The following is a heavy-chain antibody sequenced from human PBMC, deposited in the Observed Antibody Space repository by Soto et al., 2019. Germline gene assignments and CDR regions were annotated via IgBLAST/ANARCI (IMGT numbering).Heavy chain of an antibody. CDR3: ARYRRCSGRYFCGR. CDR2: MNSDGSST. D-gene: IGHD6-19*01. V-gene: IGHV3-74*01. Sequence: GGSLRLSCAASGFTFSNYWMHWVRQAPGKGLVWVSRMNSDGSSTTYADSVKGRSTISRDNAKNTLYLQMNSLRAEDTAVYYCARYRRCSGRYFCGRWGQGTLVTVSS. J-gene: IGHJ4*02. CDR1: GFTFSNYW.